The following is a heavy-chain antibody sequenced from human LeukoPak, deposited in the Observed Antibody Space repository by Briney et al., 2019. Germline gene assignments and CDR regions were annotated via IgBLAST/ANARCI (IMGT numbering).Heavy chain of an antibody. CDR1: GFTFSNYT. D-gene: IGHD4-23*01. CDR2: ISGADDG. Sequence: PGGSLRLSCAASGFTFSNYTMSWVRQAPGKGLEGLSAISGADDGYYADSVKGRFTISRDNSRNTLYLQMNSLRAEDTAVYYCAKARTPVTSYFDKWGQGTLVTVSS. J-gene: IGHJ4*02. CDR3: AKARTPVTSYFDK. V-gene: IGHV3-23*01.